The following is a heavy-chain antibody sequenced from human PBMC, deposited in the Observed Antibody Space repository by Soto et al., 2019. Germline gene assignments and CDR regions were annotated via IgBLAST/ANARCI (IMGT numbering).Heavy chain of an antibody. J-gene: IGHJ6*02. CDR2: INPNSGGT. CDR1: GYTFAGYY. CDR3: ARATYYYGSGSYPYYYYYGMDV. D-gene: IGHD3-10*01. Sequence: ASVEVSCKASGYTFAGYYMHWVRQDPGQGLEWMGWINPNSGGTNYAQKFQGWVTMTRDTSISTAYMELSRLRSDDTAVYYCARATYYYGSGSYPYYYYYGMDVWGQGTTVTVSS. V-gene: IGHV1-2*04.